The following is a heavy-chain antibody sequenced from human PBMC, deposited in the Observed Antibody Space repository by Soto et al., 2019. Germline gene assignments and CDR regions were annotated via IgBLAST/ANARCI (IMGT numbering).Heavy chain of an antibody. V-gene: IGHV1-18*01. CDR3: TRGQTTIDI. D-gene: IGHD4-17*01. Sequence: QVQLVQSGAEVKKPGASVKVSCKASGYTFTNFGISWVRQAPGQGLEWMGWLSAYTGNTNYAQNFQGSVTMTKDTPTSTAYMELMSLRSADTAVYYCTRGQTTIDIWGQGTMVTVSS. CDR1: GYTFTNFG. J-gene: IGHJ6*02. CDR2: LSAYTGNT.